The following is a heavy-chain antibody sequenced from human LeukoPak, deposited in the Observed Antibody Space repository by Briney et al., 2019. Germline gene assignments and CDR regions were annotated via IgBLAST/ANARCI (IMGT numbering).Heavy chain of an antibody. CDR2: INTNTGNP. Sequence: ASVKVSCKASGYTFTSYAMNWVRQAPGQGLEWMGWINTNTGNPTYAQGFTGRFVFSLDTSVSTAYLQISSLKAEDTAVYYCATRGRVGYDYYYYYMDVWGKGTTVTVSS. J-gene: IGHJ6*03. CDR1: GYTFTSYA. D-gene: IGHD1-26*01. V-gene: IGHV7-4-1*02. CDR3: ATRGRVGYDYYYYYMDV.